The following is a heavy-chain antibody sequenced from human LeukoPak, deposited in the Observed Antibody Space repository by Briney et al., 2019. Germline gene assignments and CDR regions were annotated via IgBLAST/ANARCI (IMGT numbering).Heavy chain of an antibody. CDR3: ARENPQLATTDY. D-gene: IGHD1-26*01. Sequence: ASVKVSCKASGYTFTGYYMHWVRQAPGQGLEWMGWINPNSGGTNYAQKFQGRVTMTRDTSISTAYMELSRLRSDDTAVCYCARENPQLATTDYWGQGTLVTVSS. CDR1: GYTFTGYY. V-gene: IGHV1-2*02. CDR2: INPNSGGT. J-gene: IGHJ4*02.